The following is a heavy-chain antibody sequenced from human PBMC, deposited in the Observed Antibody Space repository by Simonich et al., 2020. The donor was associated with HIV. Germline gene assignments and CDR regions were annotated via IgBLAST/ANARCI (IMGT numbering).Heavy chain of an antibody. J-gene: IGHJ2*01. CDR2: INHSGST. CDR1: GGSFSTYY. D-gene: IGHD2-15*01. Sequence: QVQLQQWGAGLLKPSETLSLTCAVYGGSFSTYYWNWIRQSPGKGLEWIGEINHSGSTNYHPSLESRVTISLDTSKNHFSLKLNSVTAADTAVYYCTTSYCSGGTCYWYFDLWGRGTLVTVSS. V-gene: IGHV4-34*01. CDR3: TTSYCSGGTCYWYFDL.